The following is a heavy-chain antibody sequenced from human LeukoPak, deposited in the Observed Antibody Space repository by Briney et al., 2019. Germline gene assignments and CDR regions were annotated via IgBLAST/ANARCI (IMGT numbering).Heavy chain of an antibody. D-gene: IGHD6-13*01. CDR1: GHTFTSYW. CDR2: IYPGDSDR. V-gene: IGHV5-51*01. Sequence: GESLKISCKGSGHTFTSYWIAWVRQMPGKGLEWMGNIYPGDSDRRYSPSFQGLVTISADKSVSTAYLQWSSLRASDTAIYYCVVQAALGTSGVWGQGTTVTVSS. J-gene: IGHJ6*02. CDR3: VVQAALGTSGV.